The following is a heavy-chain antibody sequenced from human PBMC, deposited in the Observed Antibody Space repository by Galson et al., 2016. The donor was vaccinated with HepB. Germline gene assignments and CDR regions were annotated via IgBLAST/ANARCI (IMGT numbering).Heavy chain of an antibody. CDR3: ARLTLLFSTSLWTWFDP. V-gene: IGHV4-59*01. D-gene: IGHD6-6*01. CDR1: GGSINEYY. CDR2: IYYGGST. J-gene: IGHJ5*02. Sequence: SETLSLTCTVSGGSINEYYWSWIRQSPGKGLGWIGYIYYGGSTYYNPSLKSRVTISVDTSKNQVSLNLNSVTAADTAVYYCARLTLLFSTSLWTWFDPWGQGTLVTVSS.